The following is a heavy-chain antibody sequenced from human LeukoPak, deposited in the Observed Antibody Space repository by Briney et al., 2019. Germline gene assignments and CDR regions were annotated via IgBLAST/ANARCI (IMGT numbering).Heavy chain of an antibody. D-gene: IGHD2-15*01. CDR2: IYYSGST. CDR3: ARPDCSGGSCYPSWFDP. J-gene: IGHJ5*02. Sequence: SETLSLTCTVSGGSISSSSYYWGWIRQPPGKGLEWIGSIYYSGSTYYNPSLKSRVTISVDTSKNQFSLKLSSVTAADTAVYYCARPDCSGGSCYPSWFDPWGQGTLVTVSS. CDR1: GGSISSSSYY. V-gene: IGHV4-39*01.